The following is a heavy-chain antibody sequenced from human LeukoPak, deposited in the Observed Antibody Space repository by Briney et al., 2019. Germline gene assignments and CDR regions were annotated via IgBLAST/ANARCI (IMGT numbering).Heavy chain of an antibody. Sequence: SETLSLTCAVYGGSFSGYYWSWIRQPPGKGLEWIGEINHSGSTNYNPSLKSRVTISVDTSKNQFSLKLSSVTAADTAVYYCARRGLRYFDWLSYWGQGTLVTVSS. CDR1: GGSFSGYY. D-gene: IGHD3-9*01. V-gene: IGHV4-34*01. CDR2: INHSGST. CDR3: ARRGLRYFDWLSY. J-gene: IGHJ4*02.